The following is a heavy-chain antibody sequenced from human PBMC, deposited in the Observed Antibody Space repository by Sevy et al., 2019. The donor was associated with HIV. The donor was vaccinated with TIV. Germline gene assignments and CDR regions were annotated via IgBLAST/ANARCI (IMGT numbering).Heavy chain of an antibody. CDR2: IWFDGNNT. CDR3: ARDLEFYDYGDYGPAFMPDY. D-gene: IGHD4-17*01. Sequence: GGSLRLSCAASGFTFSTYGMHWVRQAPGKGLEWVAVIWFDGNNTYYADSVKGRFTISRDIAKNTLHLQMNSLRVEDTAVYYCARDLEFYDYGDYGPAFMPDYWGQGTLVTVSS. CDR1: GFTFSTYG. J-gene: IGHJ4*02. V-gene: IGHV3-33*01.